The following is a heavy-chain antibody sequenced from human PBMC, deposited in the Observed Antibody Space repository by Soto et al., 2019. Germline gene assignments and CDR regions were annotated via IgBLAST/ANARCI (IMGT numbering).Heavy chain of an antibody. CDR2: IIPIFGTA. V-gene: IGHV1-69*13. Sequence: SLKVSCKTSGGTFSSYAISWVRQAPGQELEWMGGIIPIFGTANYAQKFQGRVTITADESTSTAYMELSSLRSEDTAVYYCARGYCISTSCYYYYGMDFWGEGTTVTVSS. J-gene: IGHJ6*04. D-gene: IGHD2-2*01. CDR1: GGTFSSYA. CDR3: ARGYCISTSCYYYYGMDF.